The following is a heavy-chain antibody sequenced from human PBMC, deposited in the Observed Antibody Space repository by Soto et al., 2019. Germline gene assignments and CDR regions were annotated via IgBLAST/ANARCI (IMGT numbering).Heavy chain of an antibody. Sequence: EVQLVESGGGLVQPGRSLILSCSASGFTFDDYAMHWVRQAPGKGLEWVSGISWNSGSIGYADSVKGRFTISRDNAKNYLYLQMNSLRAEDTALYYCAKASFGVVGYFDYWGQGTLVTVSS. CDR3: AKASFGVVGYFDY. CDR1: GFTFDDYA. V-gene: IGHV3-9*01. J-gene: IGHJ4*02. D-gene: IGHD3-3*01. CDR2: ISWNSGSI.